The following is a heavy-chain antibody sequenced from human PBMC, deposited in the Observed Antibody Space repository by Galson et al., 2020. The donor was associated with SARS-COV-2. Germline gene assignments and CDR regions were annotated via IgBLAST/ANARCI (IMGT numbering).Heavy chain of an antibody. CDR3: ARGGGEIILLWFGEGDYYFDY. J-gene: IGHJ4*02. CDR2: ISYDGSNK. CDR1: GFTFSSYA. Sequence: GESLKISCAASGFTFSSYAMHWVRQAPGKGLEWVAVISYDGSNKYYADSVKGRFTISRDNSKNTVYLQMNSLRAEDTAVYYCARGGGEIILLWFGEGDYYFDYWGQGTLVTVSA. V-gene: IGHV3-30*01. D-gene: IGHD3-10*01.